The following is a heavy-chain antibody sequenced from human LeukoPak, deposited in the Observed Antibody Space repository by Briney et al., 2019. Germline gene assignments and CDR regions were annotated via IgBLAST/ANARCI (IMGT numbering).Heavy chain of an antibody. CDR3: ARDVGYYGSGSYYWFDP. V-gene: IGHV4-59*01. J-gene: IGHJ5*02. Sequence: PSETLSLTCTVSGGSISSYYWSWIRQPPGKGLEWIGYIYYSGSTNYNPSLKSRVTISVDTSKNQFSLKLSSVTAADTAVYYCARDVGYYGSGSYYWFDPWGQETLVTVSS. CDR2: IYYSGST. CDR1: GGSISSYY. D-gene: IGHD3-10*01.